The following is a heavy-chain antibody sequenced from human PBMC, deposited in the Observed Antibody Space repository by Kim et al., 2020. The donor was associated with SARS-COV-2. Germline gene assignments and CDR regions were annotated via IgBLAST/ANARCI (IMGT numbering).Heavy chain of an antibody. J-gene: IGHJ4*02. D-gene: IGHD3-3*01. CDR3: VRQGYDVLSGNFDCDI. Sequence: SETLSLTCSVSGGSISSRTYYWGWIRQPPGKGLEWIVSISYSGTTFSNPTLRSRVSISGDTSKNRFSLKLSSVTAADTAVYYCVRQGYDVLSGNFDCDIWGQGVLVTVSA. CDR2: ISYSGTT. CDR1: GGSISSRTYY. V-gene: IGHV4-39*01.